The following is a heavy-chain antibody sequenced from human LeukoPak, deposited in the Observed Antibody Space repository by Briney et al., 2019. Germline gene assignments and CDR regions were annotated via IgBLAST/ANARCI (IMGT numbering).Heavy chain of an antibody. CDR2: IKSNSDGGTT. CDR1: GFNFKYYA. D-gene: IGHD6-13*01. Sequence: GGSLRLSCAASGFNFKYYAMTWVRQAPGKGLEWVGRIKSNSDGGTTDYGAPVKGRFIISRDDARNTLYLEMNSLQSEDTGMYYCTRDISAVAHDYWGQGTLVAVSS. J-gene: IGHJ4*02. CDR3: TRDISAVAHDY. V-gene: IGHV3-15*07.